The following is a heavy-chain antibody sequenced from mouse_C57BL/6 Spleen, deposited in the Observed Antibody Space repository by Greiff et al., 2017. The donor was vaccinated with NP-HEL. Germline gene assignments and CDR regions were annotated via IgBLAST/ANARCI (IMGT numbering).Heavy chain of an antibody. D-gene: IGHD1-1*01. CDR3: ATTHYYGSSSYYAMDY. CDR1: GYAFSSYW. CDR2: IYPGDGDT. J-gene: IGHJ4*01. Sequence: LVESGAELVKPGASVKISCKASGYAFSSYWMNWVKQRPGKGLEWIGQIYPGDGDTNYNGKFKGKATLTADKSSSTAYMQLSSLTSEDSAVYFCATTHYYGSSSYYAMDYWGQGTSVTVSS. V-gene: IGHV1-80*01.